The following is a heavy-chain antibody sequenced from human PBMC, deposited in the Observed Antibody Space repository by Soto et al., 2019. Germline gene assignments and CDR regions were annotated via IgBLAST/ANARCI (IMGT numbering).Heavy chain of an antibody. J-gene: IGHJ4*01. D-gene: IGHD6-19*01. CDR3: ARVHVMVVAGSTFDY. V-gene: IGHV4-38-2*02. Sequence: SETLSLTCTVSGYPISSGSYWAWIRQPPGKGPEWIASIYHGGTTFYNPSLKSRITISVDTSNNQFSLKLTSVTAADTAVYYCARVHVMVVAGSTFDYWGHGTLVTVSS. CDR1: GYPISSGSY. CDR2: IYHGGTT.